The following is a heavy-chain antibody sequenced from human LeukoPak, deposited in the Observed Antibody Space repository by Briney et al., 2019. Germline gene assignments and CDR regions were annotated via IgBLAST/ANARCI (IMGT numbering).Heavy chain of an antibody. V-gene: IGHV3-48*01. D-gene: IGHD6-19*01. CDR3: ASDFIAVPDTSAY. CDR2: ISSTSSVL. J-gene: IGHJ4*02. CDR1: GFTFSSYS. Sequence: PGGSLRLSCAASGFTFSSYSMNWVRQAPGEGVEWVSYISSTSSVLHHADSVKGRFTISRDNAKNSLYLQMNSLRAEDTAVYYCASDFIAVPDTSAYWGQGTLVTVSS.